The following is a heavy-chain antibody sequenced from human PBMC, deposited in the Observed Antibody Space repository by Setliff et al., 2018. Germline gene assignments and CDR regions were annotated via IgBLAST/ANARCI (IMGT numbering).Heavy chain of an antibody. CDR2: ISYSGTT. D-gene: IGHD4-17*01. Sequence: PSETLSLTCTVSGGSISSSSHYWGWLRQPPGKGLEWIGSISYSGTTYHNRSLRSRVTISIDTSKNQFSLKVTSVTAADTAVYYCARTIYGDCPVDWGQGTLVTVSS. CDR1: GGSISSSSHY. V-gene: IGHV4-39*01. J-gene: IGHJ4*02. CDR3: ARTIYGDCPVD.